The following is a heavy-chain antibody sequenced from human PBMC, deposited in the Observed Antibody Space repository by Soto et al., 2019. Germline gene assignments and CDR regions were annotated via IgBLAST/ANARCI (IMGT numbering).Heavy chain of an antibody. Sequence: ASENLSLTCTVSGASISGYYWSWFRKSAGKGLEWIGRIYATGTTDYNPSLKSRVMMSVDTYKKQFSLMLRSLTAADTAVYYSVSEGTKTLRVWFDTWGKGISVIVSS. V-gene: IGHV4-4*07. D-gene: IGHD1-1*01. CDR1: GASISGYY. J-gene: IGHJ5*02. CDR2: IYATGTT. CDR3: VSEGTKTLRVWFDT.